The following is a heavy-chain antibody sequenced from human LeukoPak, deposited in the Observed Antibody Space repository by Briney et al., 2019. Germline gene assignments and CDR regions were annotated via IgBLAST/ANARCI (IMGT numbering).Heavy chain of an antibody. J-gene: IGHJ5*02. CDR1: GFTFDDYA. V-gene: IGHV3-9*01. CDR2: ISWNSGSI. D-gene: IGHD3-10*01. Sequence: GRSLRLSCGASGFTFDDYAMHWVRQAAGKGVEWVSGISWNSGSIGYADSVKGRFTISRDNAKNSLYLQMNSLRAEDTALYYCAKDIVRYYGSGPPSFDPWGQGTLVTVSS. CDR3: AKDIVRYYGSGPPSFDP.